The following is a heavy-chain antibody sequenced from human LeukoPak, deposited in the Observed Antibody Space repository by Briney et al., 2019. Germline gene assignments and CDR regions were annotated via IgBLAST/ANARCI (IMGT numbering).Heavy chain of an antibody. J-gene: IGHJ3*02. V-gene: IGHV3-53*01. CDR2: IYSGGST. Sequence: GGSLRLSCAASGFTVSSNYMSWVRQAPGKGLEWVSVIYSGGSTYYADSVKGRFTISRDNSKNTLYLQMNSLRAEDTAVYYCGGGSGSYYKDAFDIWGQGTMVTVSS. D-gene: IGHD3-10*01. CDR3: GGGSGSYYKDAFDI. CDR1: GFTVSSNY.